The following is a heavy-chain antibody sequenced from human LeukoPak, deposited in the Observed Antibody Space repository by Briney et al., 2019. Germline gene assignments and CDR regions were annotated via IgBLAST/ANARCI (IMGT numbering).Heavy chain of an antibody. CDR2: IRSKANTYAT. Sequence: GGSLRLSCAASGFTFSGSAMHWVRQASGKGLEWVGRIRSKANTYATAYAASVKGRFTISRDDSKNTAYLQMNSLTTEDTAVYYCTRHLDYYDSSGFKSRLDPGGQGTLVTVSS. V-gene: IGHV3-73*01. CDR3: TRHLDYYDSSGFKSRLDP. D-gene: IGHD3-22*01. J-gene: IGHJ5*02. CDR1: GFTFSGSA.